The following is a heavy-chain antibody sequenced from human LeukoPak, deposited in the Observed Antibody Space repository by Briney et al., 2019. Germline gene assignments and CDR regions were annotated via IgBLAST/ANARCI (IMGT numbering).Heavy chain of an antibody. J-gene: IGHJ4*02. CDR3: ARDPSDYDSSGYLSYFDY. CDR1: GYTFTGYY. Sequence: GASVKVSCKASGYTFTGYYMHWVRQAPGQGLEWMGRINPNSGGTNYAQKFQGRVTMTRDTSISTAYMELSRLRSDDTAEYYCARDPSDYDSSGYLSYFDYWGQGTLVTVSS. CDR2: INPNSGGT. V-gene: IGHV1-2*06. D-gene: IGHD3-22*01.